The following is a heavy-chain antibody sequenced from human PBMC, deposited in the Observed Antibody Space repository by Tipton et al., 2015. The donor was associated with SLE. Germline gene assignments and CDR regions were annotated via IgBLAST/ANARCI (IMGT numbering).Heavy chain of an antibody. J-gene: IGHJ4*02. Sequence: TLSLTCTVSGGSISGYYWSWIRQPPGKGLEWIGYIYYSGGTNYNPSLKSRVTISVDTSKNQFSLKLSSVTAADTAVYYCARDGYSYPFDYWGQGTLVTVSS. CDR1: GGSISGYY. CDR2: IYYSGGT. V-gene: IGHV4-59*01. CDR3: ARDGYSYPFDY. D-gene: IGHD5-18*01.